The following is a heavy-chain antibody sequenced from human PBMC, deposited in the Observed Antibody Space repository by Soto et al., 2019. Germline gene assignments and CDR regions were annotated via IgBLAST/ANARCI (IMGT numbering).Heavy chain of an antibody. V-gene: IGHV4-28*01. CDR2: IYYSGST. J-gene: IGHJ5*02. Sequence: SETLSLTCAVSGYSISGSNWWAWIRQPPGKGLEWIGYIYYSGSTYYNPSLKSRVTMSVDTSKNQFSLKLSSVTAVDTAVYYCERVVLTDWGNCFDPWGQGTLVTVSS. D-gene: IGHD2-21*02. CDR1: GYSISGSNW. CDR3: ERVVLTDWGNCFDP.